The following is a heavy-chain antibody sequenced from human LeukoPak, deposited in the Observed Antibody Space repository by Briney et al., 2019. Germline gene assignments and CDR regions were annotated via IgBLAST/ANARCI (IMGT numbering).Heavy chain of an antibody. Sequence: ASVKVSCKTSGYTFTGYYIHWVRQAPGQGLEWMGWINPNSGGTNYAQKFQGRVTMTRDTSISAAYMELSRLRSDDTAVYCARGTGEGYSYGRYYFDYWGQGTLVTVSS. J-gene: IGHJ4*02. D-gene: IGHD5-18*01. CDR2: INPNSGGT. CDR3: ARGTGEGYSYGRYYFDY. CDR1: GYTFTGYY. V-gene: IGHV1-2*02.